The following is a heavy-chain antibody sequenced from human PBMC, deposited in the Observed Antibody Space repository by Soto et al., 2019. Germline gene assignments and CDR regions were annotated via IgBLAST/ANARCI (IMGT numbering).Heavy chain of an antibody. CDR3: TTAYYYDSSGYYHEY. J-gene: IGHJ4*02. Sequence: GGSLRLSCAASGSTFSNAWMSWVRQAPGKGLEWVGRIKSKTDGGTTDYAAPVKGRFTISRDDSKNTLYLQMNSLKTEDTAVYYCTTAYYYDSSGYYHEYWGQGTLVTVSS. CDR1: GSTFSNAW. D-gene: IGHD3-22*01. CDR2: IKSKTDGGTT. V-gene: IGHV3-15*01.